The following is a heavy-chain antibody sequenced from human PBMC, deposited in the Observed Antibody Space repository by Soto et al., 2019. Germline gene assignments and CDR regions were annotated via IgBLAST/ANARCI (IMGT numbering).Heavy chain of an antibody. Sequence: QVQLQQWGAGLLKPSETLSLTCAVYGGSFSGYQWSWIRQTPGKGLEWIGEINDSGNINYNPSLKSRVRIFVDTAKQQISLKPRSVTAADTAVYYWARGLILWFGELSRRGGYYYYMDVWGKGTTVTVSS. CDR1: GGSFSGYQ. J-gene: IGHJ6*03. D-gene: IGHD3-10*01. CDR2: INDSGNI. V-gene: IGHV4-34*01. CDR3: ARGLILWFGELSRRGGYYYYMDV.